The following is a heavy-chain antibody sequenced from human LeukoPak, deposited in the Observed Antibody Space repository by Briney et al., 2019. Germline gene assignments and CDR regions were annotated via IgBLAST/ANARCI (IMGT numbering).Heavy chain of an antibody. CDR3: AREYDTVTRYDYYYGMDV. V-gene: IGHV3-74*01. CDR2: LSKDGTST. Sequence: PGGSLRLSCAASGFTFSNYWMHWVRQAPGKGLVWVSRLSKDGTSTDYADSVKGRFTISRDNAKNSLYLQMNSLRAEDTAVYYCAREYDTVTRYDYYYGMDVWGQGTTVTVSS. CDR1: GFTFSNYW. D-gene: IGHD4-17*01. J-gene: IGHJ6*02.